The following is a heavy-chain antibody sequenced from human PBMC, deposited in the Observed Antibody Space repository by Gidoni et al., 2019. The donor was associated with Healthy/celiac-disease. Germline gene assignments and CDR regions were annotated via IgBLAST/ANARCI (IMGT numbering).Heavy chain of an antibody. CDR1: GRTFSSYA. CDR2: IIPIFGTA. Sequence: QVQLVQSGAEVQKPGSSVKVSCTASGRTFSSYAISWVRQAPGQGLEWMGGIIPIFGTANYAQKFQGRVTITADEYTSTAYMELSSLRSADTAVYYCARFSSSGWYSDYWGQGTLVTVSS. J-gene: IGHJ4*02. D-gene: IGHD6-19*01. V-gene: IGHV1-69*01. CDR3: ARFSSSGWYSDY.